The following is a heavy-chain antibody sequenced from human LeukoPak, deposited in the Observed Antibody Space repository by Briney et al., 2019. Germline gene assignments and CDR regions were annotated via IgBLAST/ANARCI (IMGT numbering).Heavy chain of an antibody. J-gene: IGHJ6*04. CDR1: GFTFGVYA. Sequence: GGSLRLSCTASGFTFGVYAMSWVRQAPGKGVEGVGFIRSKAYGCTTEYAASVKGRFTISRDDSKSIAYLQMNSLKTEDTAVYYCSYGSGSSYNVYYYAMDVWGKGTTVTVSS. V-gene: IGHV3-49*04. CDR3: SYGSGSSYNVYYYAMDV. CDR2: IRSKAYGCTT. D-gene: IGHD3-10*01.